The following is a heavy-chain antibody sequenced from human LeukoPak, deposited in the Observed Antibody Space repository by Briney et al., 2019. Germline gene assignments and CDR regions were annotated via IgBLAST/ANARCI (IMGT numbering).Heavy chain of an antibody. CDR1: GGPITSCDYS. Sequence: SQTLSLTCAVSGGPITSCDYSWNWIRQPPGKGLEWIGSIYYSGSTYYTPSLKSRVTISVDTSKNQFSLKLSSVTAADTAVYYCARHIIAAAVSPWGQGTLVTVSS. D-gene: IGHD6-13*01. CDR2: IYYSGST. J-gene: IGHJ5*02. CDR3: ARHIIAAAVSP. V-gene: IGHV4-30-2*03.